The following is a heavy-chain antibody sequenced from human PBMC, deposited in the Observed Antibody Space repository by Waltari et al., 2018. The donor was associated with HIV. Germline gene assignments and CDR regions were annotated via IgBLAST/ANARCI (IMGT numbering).Heavy chain of an antibody. V-gene: IGHV3-15*01. CDR2: IKSGTDGGTT. Sequence: EVQLVESGGGLVKPGGSLRLSCAASGFTVGNAWMTWVRQAPGKGLGWVGRIKSGTDGGTTDYGAPVKGRFTISRDDSKNTLYLQMNSLKHEDTAVYYCTTDPPPYYYDTSGEGYWGQGTLVTVSS. CDR1: GFTVGNAW. D-gene: IGHD3-22*01. CDR3: TTDPPPYYYDTSGEGY. J-gene: IGHJ4*02.